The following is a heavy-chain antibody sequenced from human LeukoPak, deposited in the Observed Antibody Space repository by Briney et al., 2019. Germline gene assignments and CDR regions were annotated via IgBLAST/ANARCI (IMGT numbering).Heavy chain of an antibody. D-gene: IGHD2-2*01. V-gene: IGHV3-30*02. CDR1: GFTFSSYG. J-gene: IGHJ6*03. Sequence: GGSLRLSCAASGFTFSSYGMHWVRQAPGKGLEWVAFIRYDGSNKYYADSVKGRFTISRDNSKNTLYLQMNSLRAEDTAVYYCAKDGSSTSYYYYYYYYMDVWGKGTTVTVSS. CDR2: IRYDGSNK. CDR3: AKDGSSTSYYYYYYYYMDV.